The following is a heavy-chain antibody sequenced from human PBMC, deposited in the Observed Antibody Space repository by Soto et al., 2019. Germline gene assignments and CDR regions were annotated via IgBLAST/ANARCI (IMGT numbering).Heavy chain of an antibody. Sequence: EVQLVESGGGLVQPGASLTLSCAASGFTFSSYWMHWVRQAPGKGLVWVSRIKSDGSGTYYADSVKGRLTISRDNAKNTLYLKMNSLRVEDTAVYFCAWGDGDRYDGNGYLGRHWGQGTLVTVSS. CDR3: AWGDGDRYDGNGYLGRH. CDR1: GFTFSSYW. D-gene: IGHD3-22*01. CDR2: IKSDGSGT. J-gene: IGHJ4*02. V-gene: IGHV3-74*01.